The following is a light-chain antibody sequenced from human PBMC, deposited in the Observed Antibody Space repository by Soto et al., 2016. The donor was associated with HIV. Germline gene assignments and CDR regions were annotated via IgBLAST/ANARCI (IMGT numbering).Light chain of an antibody. Sequence: DIQMTQSPSSLSASVGDTVTITCRASQDIDNYLAWSQQKPGKAPKSLIYGASTLQSGVSSKFSGSRSGTDFILTISSLQPEDIAIYYCLQYDTYPWTFGQGTKVEIK. J-gene: IGKJ1*01. V-gene: IGKV1-16*02. CDR1: QDIDNY. CDR2: GAS. CDR3: LQYDTYPWT.